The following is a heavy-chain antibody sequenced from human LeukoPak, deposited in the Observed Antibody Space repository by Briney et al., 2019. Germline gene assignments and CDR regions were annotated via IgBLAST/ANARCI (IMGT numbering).Heavy chain of an antibody. Sequence: PGGSLRLSCAASGFTFSDYYMSWIRRAPGKGLEWVSYISSSGSTIYYADSVKGRFTISRDNAKNSLYLQMNSLRAEDTPVYYCARENVVVAGTEYYYGMDVWGQGTTVTVSS. CDR1: GFTFSDYY. CDR2: ISSSGSTI. D-gene: IGHD2-15*01. J-gene: IGHJ6*02. V-gene: IGHV3-11*01. CDR3: ARENVVVAGTEYYYGMDV.